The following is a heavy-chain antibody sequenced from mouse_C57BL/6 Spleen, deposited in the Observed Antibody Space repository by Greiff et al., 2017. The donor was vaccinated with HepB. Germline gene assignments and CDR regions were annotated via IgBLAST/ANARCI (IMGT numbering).Heavy chain of an antibody. CDR1: GFSLTSYA. CDR2: IWTGGGT. Sequence: VKVVESGPGLVAPSQSLSITCTVSGFSLTSYAISWVRQLPGKGLEWLGVIWTGGGTNYNSALKSSVSSSKDNSKSQVFLKMNSLQTDDTAGYYCARSYYGYYAMDYWGQGTSVTVSS. D-gene: IGHD2-1*01. CDR3: ARSYYGYYAMDY. V-gene: IGHV2-9-1*01. J-gene: IGHJ4*01.